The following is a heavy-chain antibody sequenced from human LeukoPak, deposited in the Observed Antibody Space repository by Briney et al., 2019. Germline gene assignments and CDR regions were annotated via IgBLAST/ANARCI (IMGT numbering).Heavy chain of an antibody. Sequence: ASVKVSCKASGYTFTSYAMHWVRQAPGQRLEWMGRINPNSGGTKYAQKFQNRVTMTSDTSVSTAYMELNGLRSDDTAIYYCTRSWIQLWTPDFDHWGQGTLVTVSS. D-gene: IGHD5-18*01. CDR2: INPNSGGT. CDR3: TRSWIQLWTPDFDH. J-gene: IGHJ4*02. V-gene: IGHV1-2*06. CDR1: GYTFTSYA.